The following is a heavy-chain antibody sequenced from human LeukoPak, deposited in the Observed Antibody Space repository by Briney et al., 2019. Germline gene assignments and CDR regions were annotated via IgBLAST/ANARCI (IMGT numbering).Heavy chain of an antibody. CDR1: SGAISDFY. V-gene: IGHV4-59*01. CDR2: TYYSGST. D-gene: IGHD2/OR15-2a*01. J-gene: IGHJ4*02. CDR3: ARELKVGNTGYYFDY. Sequence: SETLSLTCTVSSGAISDFYWSWIRQPPGKGLGGIGYTYYSGSTNYNPSLKSRVTILVDMSKNQFSLKMSSVTAADTAVYYCARELKVGNTGYYFDYWGQGTLVTVSS.